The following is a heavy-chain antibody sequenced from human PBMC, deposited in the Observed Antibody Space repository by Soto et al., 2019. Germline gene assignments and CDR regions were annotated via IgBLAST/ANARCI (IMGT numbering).Heavy chain of an antibody. J-gene: IGHJ4*02. Sequence: SETLSLTCDVSGVSISSGNWWSWVRQPPGKGLEWIAAVYNDGSANYHPSLESRATISVDRSKNQFSLRLSSVTAADTGKYYCARLVYDSRLNYLYCDHWGQGTLVTVSS. D-gene: IGHD3-22*01. CDR3: ARLVYDSRLNYLYCDH. CDR1: GVSISSGNW. CDR2: VYNDGSA. V-gene: IGHV4-4*02.